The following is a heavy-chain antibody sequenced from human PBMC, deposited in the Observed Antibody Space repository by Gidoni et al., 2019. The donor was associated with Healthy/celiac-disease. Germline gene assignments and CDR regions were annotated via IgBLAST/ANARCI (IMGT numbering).Heavy chain of an antibody. CDR3: ARSEAVAAAGPFDY. V-gene: IGHV1-3*01. CDR1: GYTLTSYA. CDR2: INPGNGNT. D-gene: IGHD6-13*01. Sequence: QVQLVQSGAEVKTPGALVKVSCKASGYTLTSYAMHWVRQAPGQRLEWMGWINPGNGNTKYSQKFQGRVTITRDTSASTAYMELSSLRSEDTDVYCCARSEAVAAAGPFDYWGQGTLVTVSS. J-gene: IGHJ4*02.